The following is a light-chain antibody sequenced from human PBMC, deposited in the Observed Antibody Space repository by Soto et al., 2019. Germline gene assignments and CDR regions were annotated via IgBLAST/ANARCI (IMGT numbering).Light chain of an antibody. Sequence: DIQMTQSPSSLSASVGDTVTITCRASQSISSYLSWYQQKPGKAPMLLIYAASRLQSGVPSRFSGSRSGTDFTLTINSLQPEDFATYYCLQDYNYPRTFGQGTKVDIK. CDR3: LQDYNYPRT. V-gene: IGKV1-39*01. CDR1: QSISSY. J-gene: IGKJ1*01. CDR2: AAS.